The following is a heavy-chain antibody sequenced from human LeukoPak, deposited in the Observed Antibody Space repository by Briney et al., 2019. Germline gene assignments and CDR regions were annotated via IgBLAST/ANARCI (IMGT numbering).Heavy chain of an antibody. J-gene: IGHJ4*02. D-gene: IGHD2-2*03. Sequence: GESLRLSCGASGFTFSSHWMTWVRQAPGEGLEFVANIKQDGSEINYADSVKGRFTVSRDNSKNTLYLQMNSLRAEDTAVYYCARDMGIVVVPAAKDLDWGQGTLVTVSS. V-gene: IGHV3-7*03. CDR2: IKQDGSEI. CDR1: GFTFSSHW. CDR3: ARDMGIVVVPAAKDLD.